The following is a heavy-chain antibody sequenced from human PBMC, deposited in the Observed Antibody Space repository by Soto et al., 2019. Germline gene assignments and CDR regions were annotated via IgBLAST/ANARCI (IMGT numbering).Heavy chain of an antibody. CDR2: IYTSGST. V-gene: IGHV4-4*07. J-gene: IGHJ6*02. D-gene: IGHD1-26*01. Sequence: KTSETLSLTCTVSGGSISSYYWSWIRQPAGKGLEWIGRIYTSGSTNYNPSLKSRVTMSVDTSKNQFSLKLSSVTAADTAVYYCARGVRVVGATINYYYGMDVWGQGTTVTVSS. CDR3: ARGVRVVGATINYYYGMDV. CDR1: GGSISSYY.